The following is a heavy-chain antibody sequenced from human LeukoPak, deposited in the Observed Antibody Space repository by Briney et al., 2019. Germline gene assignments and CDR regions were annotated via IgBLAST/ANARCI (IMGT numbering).Heavy chain of an antibody. D-gene: IGHD3-22*01. Sequence: SETLSLTCAVYGGSFSGYYWSWIRQPPGKGLEWIGEINHSGSTNYNPSLKSRVTISVDTSKNQFSLKLSSVTAADTAVYYCARAGIEVAYDVFDIWGQGKMVTVSS. CDR1: GGSFSGYY. J-gene: IGHJ3*02. CDR3: ARAGIEVAYDVFDI. CDR2: INHSGST. V-gene: IGHV4-34*01.